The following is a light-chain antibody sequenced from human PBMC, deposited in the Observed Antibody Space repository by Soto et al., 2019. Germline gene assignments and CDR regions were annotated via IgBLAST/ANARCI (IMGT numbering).Light chain of an antibody. Sequence: EIVLTQSPGSLSLSLGERATLSCRASRSVSSSYLAWYQQKPGQAPRLLIFGASIRATGIPDRFSGSGSGTDFTLSISRLEPEDFAVYFWQQYSSSPSFGGGTKVESK. CDR2: GAS. CDR3: QQYSSSPS. J-gene: IGKJ4*01. CDR1: RSVSSSY. V-gene: IGKV3-20*01.